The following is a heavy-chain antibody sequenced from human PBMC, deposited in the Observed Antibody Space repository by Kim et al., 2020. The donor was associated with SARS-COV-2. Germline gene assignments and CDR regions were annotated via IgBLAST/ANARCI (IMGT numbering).Heavy chain of an antibody. V-gene: IGHV4-39*01. Sequence: SLKSRVTISVDTSKNQFSLKLSSVTAADTAVYYCARHKDYFWSGYYVVDYWGQGTLVTVSS. CDR3: ARHKDYFWSGYYVVDY. J-gene: IGHJ4*02. D-gene: IGHD3-3*01.